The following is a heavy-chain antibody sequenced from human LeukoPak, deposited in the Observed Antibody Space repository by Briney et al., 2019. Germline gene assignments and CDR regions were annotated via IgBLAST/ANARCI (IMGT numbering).Heavy chain of an antibody. CDR3: ARVMVGDCYSCYYGMDV. D-gene: IGHD2-21*02. CDR2: IYYSGST. CDR1: GGSISSYY. J-gene: IGHJ6*02. Sequence: ASETLSLTCTVSGGSISSYYWSWIRQPPGKGLEWFGYIYYSGSTNYNPSLKSRVTISVDTSKNQFSLKPSSVTAADTAVYYCARVMVGDCYSCYYGMDVWGQGTTVTVSS. V-gene: IGHV4-59*01.